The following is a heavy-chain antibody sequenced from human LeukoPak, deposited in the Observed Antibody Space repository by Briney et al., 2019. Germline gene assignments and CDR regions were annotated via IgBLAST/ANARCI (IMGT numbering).Heavy chain of an antibody. CDR3: ASLWGYQNDAFDI. CDR2: ISYDGSNK. D-gene: IGHD2/OR15-2a*01. CDR1: GFTFSSYA. J-gene: IGHJ3*02. Sequence: PGGSLRLSCAASGFTFSSYAMHWVRQAPGKGLEWVAVISYDGSNKYYADSVKGRFTTSRDNSKNTLYLQMNSLRAEDTAVYYCASLWGYQNDAFDIWGQGTMVTVSS. V-gene: IGHV3-30*04.